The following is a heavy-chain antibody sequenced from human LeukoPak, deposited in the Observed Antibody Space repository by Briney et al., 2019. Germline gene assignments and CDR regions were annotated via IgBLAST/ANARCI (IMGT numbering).Heavy chain of an antibody. CDR1: GFTFSSYG. Sequence: GRSLRLSCAASGFTFSSYGMHWVRQAPGKGLEWVAVISYDGSNKYYADSVKGRFTISRDNSKNTLYLQMNSLRAEDTAVYYSAKPRVGIAAAGPFDYWGQGTLVTVSS. CDR3: AKPRVGIAAAGPFDY. J-gene: IGHJ4*02. CDR2: ISYDGSNK. V-gene: IGHV3-30*18. D-gene: IGHD6-13*01.